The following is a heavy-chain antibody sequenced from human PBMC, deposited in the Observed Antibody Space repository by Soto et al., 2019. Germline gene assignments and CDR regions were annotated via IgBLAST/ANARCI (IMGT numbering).Heavy chain of an antibody. CDR1: GGTFSSYA. CDR2: IIPIFGTA. V-gene: IGHV1-69*01. J-gene: IGHJ4*02. D-gene: IGHD3-22*01. CDR3: AILRTDYYDSSGYYYNGYFDY. Sequence: QVQLVQSGAEVKKPGSSVKVSCKASGGTFSSYAISWVRQAPGQGLEWMGGIIPIFGTANYAQKFQGRVTITADESTSTAYMELSSLRSEDTAVYYCAILRTDYYDSSGYYYNGYFDYWGQGTLVTVSS.